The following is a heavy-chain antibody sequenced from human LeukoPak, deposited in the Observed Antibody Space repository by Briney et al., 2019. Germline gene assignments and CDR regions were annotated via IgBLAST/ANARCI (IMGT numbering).Heavy chain of an antibody. CDR2: INHSGST. J-gene: IGHJ4*02. CDR3: ARGDSSSWLGDY. CDR1: GGSFSGYY. V-gene: IGHV4-34*01. Sequence: PSETLSLTCAVYGGSFSGYYWNWIRQPPGKGLEWIGEINHSGSTNYNPSLKSRVTISVDTSKNQFSLKLSSVTAADTAVYYCARGDSSSWLGDYWGQGTLVTVSS. D-gene: IGHD6-13*01.